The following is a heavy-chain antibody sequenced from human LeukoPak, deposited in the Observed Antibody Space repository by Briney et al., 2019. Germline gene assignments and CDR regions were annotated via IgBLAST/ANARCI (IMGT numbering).Heavy chain of an antibody. V-gene: IGHV3-66*01. CDR3: ARETYGSGILLGY. Sequence: GGSLRLSCAASGFTFNNYAMSWVRQAPGKGLDWVSVIYSGGSTYYADSVKGRFTISRDNSKNTLYLQMNSLRAEDTAVYYCARETYGSGILLGYWGQGTLVTVSS. CDR1: GFTFNNYA. J-gene: IGHJ4*02. D-gene: IGHD3-10*01. CDR2: IYSGGST.